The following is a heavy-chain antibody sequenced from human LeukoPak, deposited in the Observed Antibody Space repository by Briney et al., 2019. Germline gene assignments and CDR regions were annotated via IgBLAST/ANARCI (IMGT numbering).Heavy chain of an antibody. V-gene: IGHV4-39*01. D-gene: IGHD5-18*01. CDR1: GASISSGRNY. CDR3: ARHLSGSAMMHYFDS. CDR2: IYYNGNS. J-gene: IGHJ4*02. Sequence: SETLSLTCNVSGASISSGRNYWGWIRQSPGKGLEWIGSIYYNGNSYYNPSLKSRVSISVDTSKNHISLEVSSLTAADAALYFCARHLSGSAMMHYFDSWGQGALVTVSS.